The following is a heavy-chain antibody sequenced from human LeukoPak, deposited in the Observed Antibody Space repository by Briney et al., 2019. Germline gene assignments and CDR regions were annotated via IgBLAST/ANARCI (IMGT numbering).Heavy chain of an antibody. D-gene: IGHD3-3*01. CDR3: ARDYFDGSGFSDF. CDR1: GFNFSTYG. V-gene: IGHV3-30*03. J-gene: IGHJ4*01. CDR2: ISYDGSNK. Sequence: GGSLRLSCAASGFNFSTYGTHWVRQAPGKGLEWVAVISYDGSNKQFADSVKGRFTISRDNSKNTVYMQMNRLRGEDTALYYCARDYFDGSGFSDFWGHGTLVTVSS.